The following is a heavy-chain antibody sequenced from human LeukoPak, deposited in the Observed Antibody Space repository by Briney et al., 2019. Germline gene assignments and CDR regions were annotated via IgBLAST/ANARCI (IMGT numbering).Heavy chain of an antibody. CDR1: GGSITSGGYY. CDR3: ASGPVHNWFDP. V-gene: IGHV4-31*03. J-gene: IGHJ5*02. CDR2: IYKTGST. Sequence: SETLSLTCTVSGGSITSGGYYWSWIRQRPGKGLEWIGYIYKTGSTYYNPSLKSRVTMSVDTSRNQFSLKLNSVTAADTAVYYCASGPVHNWFDPWGQGTLVTVSS.